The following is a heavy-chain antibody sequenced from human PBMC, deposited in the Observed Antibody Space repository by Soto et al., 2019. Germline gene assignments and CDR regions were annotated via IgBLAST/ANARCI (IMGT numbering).Heavy chain of an antibody. CDR2: ISYDGSNK. D-gene: IGHD6-6*01. V-gene: IGHV3-30*18. Sequence: QVQLVESGGGVVQPGRSLRLSCAASGFTFSSYGLHWVRQAPGKGLEWVAVISYDGSNKYYADSVKGRFTISRDNSKNTVYLQMNSLRAEDTAVYYCAKVRSSPTRPDYYYYGMAVWGQGTTVTVSS. CDR1: GFTFSSYG. J-gene: IGHJ6*02. CDR3: AKVRSSPTRPDYYYYGMAV.